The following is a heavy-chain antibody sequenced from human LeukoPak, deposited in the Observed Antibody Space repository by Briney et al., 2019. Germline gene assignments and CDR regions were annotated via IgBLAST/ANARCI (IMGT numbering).Heavy chain of an antibody. CDR3: ATESIVVVAPGAFDI. Sequence: ASVKVSCKASGGTFSSYAISWVRQAPGQGLEWMGWMNPNSGNTGYAQKFQGRVTITRNTSISTAYMELSSLRSEDTAVYYCATESIVVVAPGAFDIWGQGTMVTVSS. CDR2: MNPNSGNT. V-gene: IGHV1-8*03. CDR1: GGTFSSYA. D-gene: IGHD3-22*01. J-gene: IGHJ3*02.